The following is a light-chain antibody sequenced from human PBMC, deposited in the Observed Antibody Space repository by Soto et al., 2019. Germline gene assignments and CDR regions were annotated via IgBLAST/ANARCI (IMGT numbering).Light chain of an antibody. Sequence: ESVLTQSPGTLSLSPGERATLSCRASQSVDNRYFAWYQQKPGQAPRLLIYGASSRATGIPDRFSGSGSGTDFTLTISRLEPEDFAVYYCQQYGSSPPWTFGQGTKVEIK. CDR1: QSVDNRY. CDR3: QQYGSSPPWT. V-gene: IGKV3-20*01. J-gene: IGKJ1*01. CDR2: GAS.